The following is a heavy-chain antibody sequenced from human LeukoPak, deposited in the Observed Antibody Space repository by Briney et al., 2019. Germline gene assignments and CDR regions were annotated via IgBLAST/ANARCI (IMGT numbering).Heavy chain of an antibody. CDR2: ISGSGGST. CDR3: AKDAPYYYGSGSYSPFDY. Sequence: GGSLRLSCAASGFTFSSYAMSWVRQAPGKGLEWVSAISGSGGSTYYADSVKGRFTISRDNSKNTLYLQMNSLRAEDTAVYYCAKDAPYYYGSGSYSPFDYWGQGTLVTVSS. CDR1: GFTFSSYA. D-gene: IGHD3-10*01. V-gene: IGHV3-23*01. J-gene: IGHJ4*02.